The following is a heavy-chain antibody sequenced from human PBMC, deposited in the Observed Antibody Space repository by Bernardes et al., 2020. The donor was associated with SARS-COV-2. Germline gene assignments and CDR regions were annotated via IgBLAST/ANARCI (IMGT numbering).Heavy chain of an antibody. CDR1: GFTFSDSY. CDR3: ARLPWLQLWLQGFYFDF. J-gene: IGHJ4*02. Sequence: GSLRLSCAASGFTFSDSYMSWIRQAPGKGPEWVSYIDSSGSIRHYADSVKGRFTISRDNTKNSLYLQMNSLRAEDTAVYYCARLPWLQLWLQGFYFDFWGRGTLVTVSS. D-gene: IGHD5-18*01. V-gene: IGHV3-11*01. CDR2: IDSSGSIR.